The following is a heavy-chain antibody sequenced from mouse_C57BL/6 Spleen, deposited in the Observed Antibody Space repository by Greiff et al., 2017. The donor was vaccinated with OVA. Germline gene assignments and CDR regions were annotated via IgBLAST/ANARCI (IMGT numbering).Heavy chain of an antibody. D-gene: IGHD1-1*01. CDR3: ARYRDYGSSSFDY. V-gene: IGHV1-80*01. CDR2: IYPGDGDT. J-gene: IGHJ2*01. CDR1: GFNIKDYY. Sequence: QVQLQQSGAELVKPGASVKLSCTASGFNIKDYYMHWVKQRTGKGLEWIGQIYPGDGDTNYNGKFKGKATLTADKSSSTAYMQLSSLTSEDSAVYFCARYRDYGSSSFDYWGQGTTLTVSS.